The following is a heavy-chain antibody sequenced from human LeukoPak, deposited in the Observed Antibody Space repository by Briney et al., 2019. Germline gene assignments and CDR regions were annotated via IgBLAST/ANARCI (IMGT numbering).Heavy chain of an antibody. CDR3: ARHSRYFDWTIGGYFDY. D-gene: IGHD3-9*01. CDR1: GGSISSYY. Sequence: PSETLSLTCTVSGGSISSYYWSWIRQPPGKGLEWIGYIYYGGSTNYNPSLKSRVTISVDASKNQFSLKLSSVTAADTAVYYCARHSRYFDWTIGGYFDYWGQGTLVTVSS. CDR2: IYYGGST. J-gene: IGHJ4*02. V-gene: IGHV4-59*08.